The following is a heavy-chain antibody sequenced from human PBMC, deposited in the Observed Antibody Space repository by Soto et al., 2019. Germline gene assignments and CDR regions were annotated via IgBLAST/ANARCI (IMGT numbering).Heavy chain of an antibody. CDR2: IIPIFGTA. CDR1: AGTFSSYA. D-gene: IGHD3-22*01. V-gene: IGHV1-69*01. CDR3: ASTTYYYDSGGYFGFGY. Sequence: QVQLVQSGAEVKKPGSSVEVSCKASAGTFSSYAISWVRQAPGQGLEWMGGIIPIFGTANYAQKFQGRVTITADEATSTAYMELSSLRSEDTGMYYCASTTYYYDSGGYFGFGYWGQGTLVIV. J-gene: IGHJ4*02.